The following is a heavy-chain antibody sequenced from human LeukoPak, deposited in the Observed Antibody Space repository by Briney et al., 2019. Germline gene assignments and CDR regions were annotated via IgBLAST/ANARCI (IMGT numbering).Heavy chain of an antibody. D-gene: IGHD3-3*01. V-gene: IGHV1-69*05. Sequence: SVKVSCKASGGTFISYAISWVRQAPGQGLEWMGGIIPIFGTANYAQKFQGRVTITTDESTSTAYMELSSLRSEDTAVYYCARDLSFGVASPFDYWGQGTLVTVSS. J-gene: IGHJ4*02. CDR1: GGTFISYA. CDR2: IIPIFGTA. CDR3: ARDLSFGVASPFDY.